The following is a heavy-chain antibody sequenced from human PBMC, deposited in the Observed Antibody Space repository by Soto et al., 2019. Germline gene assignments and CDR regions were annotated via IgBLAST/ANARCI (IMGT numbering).Heavy chain of an antibody. J-gene: IGHJ6*02. CDR1: GGSIISTDW. CDR3: ARLHATRYNFSGLDV. Sequence: QVHLQESGPGLVEPSGTLSLTCAVSGGSIISTDWWTWVRQPPGKGLEWIGEIYHSGGTNYNPSLSSRLTISLHKPNNQFPLRLTAVTAADTAVYSCARLHATRYNFSGLDVWGPGTTVFVS. D-gene: IGHD2-2*01. V-gene: IGHV4-4*02. CDR2: IYHSGGT.